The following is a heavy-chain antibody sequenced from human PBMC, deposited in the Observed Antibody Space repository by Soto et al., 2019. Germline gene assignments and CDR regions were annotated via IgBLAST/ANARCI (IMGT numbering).Heavy chain of an antibody. CDR3: AKEHHDRSSWSEFDD. J-gene: IGHJ4*02. CDR2: ISGSGVST. Sequence: EVQLLESGGGLVQPGGSLRLSCAASGFTFSSYAMSWVRQAPGKGLEWVSAISGSGVSTYYADSVKGRFTISRDNSKNTRYLEMNSLRAEDTAVYYCAKEHHDRSSWSEFDDWGQGTLVTVSS. D-gene: IGHD6-13*01. V-gene: IGHV3-23*01. CDR1: GFTFSSYA.